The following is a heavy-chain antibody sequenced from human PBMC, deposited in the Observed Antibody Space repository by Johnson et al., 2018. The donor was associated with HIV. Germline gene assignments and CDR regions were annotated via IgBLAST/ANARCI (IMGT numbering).Heavy chain of an antibody. CDR2: IRWNSETT. Sequence: VQLVESGGGLVQPGGSLRLSCAASGFTFNSYGMHWVRQAPGKGLEWVSGIRWNSETTAYADAVKGRFTISRDNAKNFLYLQMNSLRPEDTAFYYCVKGSNFGGTPEPFSICGTGTMATVSS. CDR1: GFTFNSYG. V-gene: IGHV3-9*01. J-gene: IGHJ3*02. D-gene: IGHD3-3*01. CDR3: VKGSNFGGTPEPFSI.